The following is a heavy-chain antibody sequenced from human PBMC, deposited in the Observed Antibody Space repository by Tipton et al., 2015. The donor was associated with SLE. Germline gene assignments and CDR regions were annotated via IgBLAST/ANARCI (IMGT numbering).Heavy chain of an antibody. CDR2: IFYSGST. D-gene: IGHD3-10*01. CDR1: GGSISSSSYY. CDR3: ARTMVGGTYVDYYYYMDV. Sequence: TLSLTCTVSGGSISSSSYYWGWIRQPPGKGLEWIGSIFYSGSTYYNPSLKSRVTISVDTSKNQFSLKLSSVTAADTAVCYCARTMVGGTYVDYYYYMDVWGKGTTVTVSS. V-gene: IGHV4-39*07. J-gene: IGHJ6*03.